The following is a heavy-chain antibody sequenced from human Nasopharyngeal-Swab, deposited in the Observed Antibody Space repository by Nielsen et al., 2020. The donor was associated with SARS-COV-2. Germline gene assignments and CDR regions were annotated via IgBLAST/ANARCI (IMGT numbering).Heavy chain of an antibody. CDR3: ATGHLPLAYYDSSAHGWY. V-gene: IGHV1-24*01. CDR2: FDPEDGET. Sequence: SVKVSCKVSGYTLTQLSMHWVRQAPGKGLDWMGGFDPEDGETIYAQKFQGRVTMTEDTSTDTAYMELSSLRSEDTAVYYCATGHLPLAYYDSSAHGWYWGQGTLVTVSS. CDR1: GYTLTQLS. D-gene: IGHD3-22*01. J-gene: IGHJ4*02.